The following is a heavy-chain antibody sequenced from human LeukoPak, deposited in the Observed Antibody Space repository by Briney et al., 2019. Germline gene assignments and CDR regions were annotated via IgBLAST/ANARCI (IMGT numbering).Heavy chain of an antibody. CDR1: GFTFSDYY. V-gene: IGHV3-11*01. Sequence: PGGSLRLSCAASGFTFSDYYMSWIRQAPGKGLEWVSYISSSGSTIYYADSVKGRFTISRDNAKNSLYLQMNSLRAEDTAVYYCAKVKGSTMVRGVDAFDIWGQGTMVTVSS. D-gene: IGHD3-10*01. CDR3: AKVKGSTMVRGVDAFDI. CDR2: ISSSGSTI. J-gene: IGHJ3*02.